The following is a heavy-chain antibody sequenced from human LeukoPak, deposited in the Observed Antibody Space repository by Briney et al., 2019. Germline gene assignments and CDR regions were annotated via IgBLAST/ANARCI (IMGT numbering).Heavy chain of an antibody. CDR3: AKSRGSYWVPEFDY. CDR2: ISWNSGSI. J-gene: IGHJ4*02. D-gene: IGHD1-26*01. Sequence: GGSLRLSCAASGFTFDDYAMHWVRQAPGKGLEWVSGISWNSGSIGYADSVKGRFTISRDNAKNSLYLQMNSLRAEDTAIYYCAKSRGSYWVPEFDYWGQGTLVTVSS. CDR1: GFTFDDYA. V-gene: IGHV3-9*01.